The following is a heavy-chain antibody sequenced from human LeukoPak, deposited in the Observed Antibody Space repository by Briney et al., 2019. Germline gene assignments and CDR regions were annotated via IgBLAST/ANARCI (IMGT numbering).Heavy chain of an antibody. D-gene: IGHD2-8*01. Sequence: PGGSLRLSCAASGFTFSSYGMHWVRQAPGKGLEWVAFIRYDGSNKYYADSVKGRFTISRDNSKNTLYLQMNSLRAEDTAVYYCAKGLMLEPYGVGYFDYWGQGTLVTVSS. V-gene: IGHV3-30*02. J-gene: IGHJ4*02. CDR1: GFTFSSYG. CDR2: IRYDGSNK. CDR3: AKGLMLEPYGVGYFDY.